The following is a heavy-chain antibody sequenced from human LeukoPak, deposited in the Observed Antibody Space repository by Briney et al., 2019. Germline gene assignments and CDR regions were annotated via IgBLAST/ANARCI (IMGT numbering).Heavy chain of an antibody. CDR3: ARQAIFGVAIDY. CDR1: GGSISSYS. V-gene: IGHV4-59*08. J-gene: IGHJ4*02. Sequence: SETLSLTCTVSGGSISSYSWSWIRQPPGKGLEWIGYIYYSGSTTYNRSLKSRVTMSLDTSENQFSLKLWSVTAADTAVYYCARQAIFGVAIDYWGQGTLVTVSS. D-gene: IGHD3-3*01. CDR2: IYYSGST.